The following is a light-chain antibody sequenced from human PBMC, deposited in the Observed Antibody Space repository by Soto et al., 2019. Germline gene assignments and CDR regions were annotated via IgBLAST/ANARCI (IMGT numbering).Light chain of an antibody. V-gene: IGLV1-44*01. Sequence: QSVLTQPPSASGTPGQRVTISCSGSSSNIGSNTVDWYQQLPGTAPKLLIYSDNQRPTGVPDRFSGSKSGTSASLAISGLQSEDEADYYCATWDDSLNGYVIGPGTKLTVL. CDR3: ATWDDSLNGYV. CDR2: SDN. CDR1: SSNIGSNT. J-gene: IGLJ1*01.